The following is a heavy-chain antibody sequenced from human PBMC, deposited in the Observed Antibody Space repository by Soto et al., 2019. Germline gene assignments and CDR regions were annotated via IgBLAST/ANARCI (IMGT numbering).Heavy chain of an antibody. D-gene: IGHD3-22*01. V-gene: IGHV4-30-2*05. CDR1: GGSISSGGYS. CDR2: IYYSGST. CDR3: ARVSSAKGGYYVDY. Sequence: SETLSLTCAVSGGSISSGGYSWSWIRQPPGKGLEWIGYIYYSGSTYYNPSLKSRVTISVDTSKNQFSLKLSSVTAADTAVYYCARVSSAKGGYYVDYWGQGTLVTVSS. J-gene: IGHJ4*02.